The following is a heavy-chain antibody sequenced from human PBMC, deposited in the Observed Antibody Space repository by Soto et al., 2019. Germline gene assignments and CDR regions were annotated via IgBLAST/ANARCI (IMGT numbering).Heavy chain of an antibody. J-gene: IGHJ4*02. V-gene: IGHV3-30-3*01. Sequence: QVQLVESGGGVVQPGRSLRLSCAASGFTFSSYAMHWVRQAPGKGLEWVAVISYDGSNKYYADSVKGRFTISRDNSKNTLYLQMNCLKAEDTAVYSCAREGGYYGVTPWFDYRGQGTLVTVSS. CDR2: ISYDGSNK. D-gene: IGHD1-26*01. CDR1: GFTFSSYA. CDR3: AREGGYYGVTPWFDY.